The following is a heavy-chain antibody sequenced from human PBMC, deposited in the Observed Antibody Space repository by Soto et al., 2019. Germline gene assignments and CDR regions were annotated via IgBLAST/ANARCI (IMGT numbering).Heavy chain of an antibody. CDR3: ARRYCISTSCHYYGMDV. CDR2: IIPIFRTA. CDR1: GYTFTSYD. J-gene: IGHJ6*02. D-gene: IGHD2-2*01. Sequence: SVKVSCKASGYTFTSYDINWVRQAPGQGLEWMGGIIPIFRTANYAQKFQGRVTVTADESTSTAYMELSSLRSEDTAVYYCARRYCISTSCHYYGMDVWGQGTTVTVSS. V-gene: IGHV1-69*13.